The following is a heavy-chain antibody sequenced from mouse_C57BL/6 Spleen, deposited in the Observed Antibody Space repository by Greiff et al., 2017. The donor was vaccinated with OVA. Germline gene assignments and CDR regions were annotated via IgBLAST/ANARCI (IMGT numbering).Heavy chain of an antibody. Sequence: QVQLKQPGAELVRPGSSVKLSCKASGYTFTSYWMHWVKQRPIQGLEWIGNIDPSDSETHYNQKFKDKATLTVDKSSSTAYMQLSSLTSEDSAVYYCARGGWESYFDYWGQGTTLTVSS. D-gene: IGHD1-1*02. CDR2: IDPSDSET. CDR1: GYTFTSYW. CDR3: ARGGWESYFDY. V-gene: IGHV1-52*01. J-gene: IGHJ2*01.